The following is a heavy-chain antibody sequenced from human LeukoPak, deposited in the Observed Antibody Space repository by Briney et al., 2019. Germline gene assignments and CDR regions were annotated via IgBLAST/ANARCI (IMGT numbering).Heavy chain of an antibody. J-gene: IGHJ6*03. CDR1: GGSFTNYA. V-gene: IGHV1-69*13. CDR3: ARKAGTNDLYYYYMDV. D-gene: IGHD1/OR15-1a*01. CDR2: IVPMFTTS. Sequence: SVKVSCKASGGSFTNYAVSWLRQAPGHGLEWMGAIVPMFTTSDYAQKFRDRVTITAGESTSTVYMELSSLRSEDTAVYYCARKAGTNDLYYYYMDVWGKGTTVTVSS.